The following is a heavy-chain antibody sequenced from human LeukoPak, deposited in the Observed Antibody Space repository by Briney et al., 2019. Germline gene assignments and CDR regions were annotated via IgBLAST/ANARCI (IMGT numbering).Heavy chain of an antibody. CDR3: ARGGDSIVYYYYMDV. D-gene: IGHD2-21*02. J-gene: IGHJ6*03. CDR1: GYTFTGYY. Sequence: ASVKVSCKASGYTFTGYYMHWVRQAPGQGLEWMGWINTNTGNPTYAQGFTGRFVFSLDTSVSTAYLQISSLKAEDTAVYYCARGGDSIVYYYYMDVWGKGTTVTVSS. V-gene: IGHV7-4-1*02. CDR2: INTNTGNP.